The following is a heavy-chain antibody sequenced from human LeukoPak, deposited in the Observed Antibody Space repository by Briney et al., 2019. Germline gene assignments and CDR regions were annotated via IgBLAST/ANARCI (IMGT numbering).Heavy chain of an antibody. J-gene: IGHJ5*02. D-gene: IGHD6-6*01. Sequence: SETLSLTCAVSGGSISSYYWGWVRQPPGKGLEWIGYICYSGSTNYNPSPKSRVTISVDTSKNQFSLKLSSVTAADTAVYYCAREVVEYSSSRFWFDLWGQGTRVTVSS. CDR1: GGSISSYY. CDR2: ICYSGST. V-gene: IGHV4-59*01. CDR3: AREVVEYSSSRFWFDL.